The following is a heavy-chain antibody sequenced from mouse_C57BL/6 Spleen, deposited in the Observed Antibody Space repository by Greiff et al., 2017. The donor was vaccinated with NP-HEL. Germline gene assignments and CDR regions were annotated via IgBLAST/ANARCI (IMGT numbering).Heavy chain of an antibody. J-gene: IGHJ3*01. Sequence: EVMLVESGGGLVKPGGSLKLSCAASGFTFSSYAMSWVRQTPEKRLEWVATISDGGSYTYYPDNVKGRFTISRDNAKNNLYLQMSHLKSEDTAMYYCARDYYDYALFAYWGQGTLVTVSA. CDR3: ARDYYDYALFAY. V-gene: IGHV5-4*01. CDR2: ISDGGSYT. D-gene: IGHD2-4*01. CDR1: GFTFSSYA.